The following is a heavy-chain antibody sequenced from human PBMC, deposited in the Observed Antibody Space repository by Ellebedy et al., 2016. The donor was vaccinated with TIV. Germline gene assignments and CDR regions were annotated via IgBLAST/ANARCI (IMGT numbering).Heavy chain of an antibody. CDR1: GFTFSNYW. V-gene: IGHV3-7*01. CDR2: INEDGSVK. CDR3: ARDAYGD. Sequence: GESLKISXAASGFTFSNYWMSWVRQAPGKGLEWVANINEDGSVKYYADSVKGRFTISRDNAKNSLYLQMNSLGADDTAVYYCARDAYGDWGQGTLVTVSS. J-gene: IGHJ4*02. D-gene: IGHD2-21*01.